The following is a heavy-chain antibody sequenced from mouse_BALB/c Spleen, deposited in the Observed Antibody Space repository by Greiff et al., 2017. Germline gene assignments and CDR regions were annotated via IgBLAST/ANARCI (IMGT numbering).Heavy chain of an antibody. D-gene: IGHD1-1*01. CDR1: GFSLTGYG. Sequence: VMLVESGPGLVAPSQSLSITCTVSGFSLTGYGVNWVRQPPGKGLEWLGMIWGDGSTDYNSALKSRLSISKDNSKSQVFLKMNSLQTDDTARYYCARGGYGSFYAMDYWGQGTSVTVSS. CDR3: ARGGYGSFYAMDY. V-gene: IGHV2-6-7*01. J-gene: IGHJ4*01. CDR2: IWGDGST.